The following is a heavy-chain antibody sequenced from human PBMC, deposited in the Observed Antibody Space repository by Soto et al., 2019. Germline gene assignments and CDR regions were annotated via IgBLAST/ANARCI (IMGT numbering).Heavy chain of an antibody. Sequence: SETLSLTCIVSGVSVRSYTWSWVRQPANKGLEWIGRVFSSVSATYNPSLKSRVSISMDTPENRISLKLDTVAAADAGVYFCARDGMTTGDTWGPGALVTVSS. CDR3: ARDGMTTGDT. CDR1: GVSVRSYT. V-gene: IGHV4-4*07. CDR2: VFSSVSA. J-gene: IGHJ4*02. D-gene: IGHD2-21*02.